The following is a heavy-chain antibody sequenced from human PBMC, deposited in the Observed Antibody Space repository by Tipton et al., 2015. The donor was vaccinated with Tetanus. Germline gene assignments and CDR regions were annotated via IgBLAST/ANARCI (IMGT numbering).Heavy chain of an antibody. CDR3: ARRVYDSEETRIDY. CDR1: GYTFTSYD. CDR2: MNPNSGNT. J-gene: IGHJ4*02. V-gene: IGHV1-8*01. D-gene: IGHD3-22*01. Sequence: QLVQSGAEVKKPGASVKVSCKASGYTFTSYDINWVRQATGQGLEWMGWMNPNSGNTGYAQKFQGRVTMTRNTSISTAYMELSSLRPEDTAVYYCARRVYDSEETRIDYWGQGTLVTVSS.